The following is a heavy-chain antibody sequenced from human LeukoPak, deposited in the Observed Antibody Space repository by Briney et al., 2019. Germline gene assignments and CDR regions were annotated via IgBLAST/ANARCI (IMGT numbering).Heavy chain of an antibody. J-gene: IGHJ4*02. CDR2: IYHSGST. V-gene: IGHV4-61*10. Sequence: PSETVSLTCIVSGGSISRGSYYWNWIRQPAGKGLEWIGYIYHSGSTDYNPSLKSRVTISVDTSKSQFSLKLTSVTAADTAVYYCATLTTVVTAYYFDYWGQGTLVTVSS. D-gene: IGHD4-23*01. CDR3: ATLTTVVTAYYFDY. CDR1: GGSISRGSYY.